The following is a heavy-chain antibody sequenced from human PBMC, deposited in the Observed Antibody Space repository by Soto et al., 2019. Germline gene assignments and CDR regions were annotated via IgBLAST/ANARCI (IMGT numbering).Heavy chain of an antibody. CDR1: GFTFSSYA. CDR2: ISGSGGST. Sequence: GGSLRLSCAASGFTFSSYAMSWVRQAPGKGLEWVSAISGSGGSTYYADSVKGRFTISRDNSKNTLYLQMNSLRAEDTAVYYCAKVLPSYAIVLSYFDYWGQGTLVTVSS. V-gene: IGHV3-23*01. CDR3: AKVLPSYAIVLSYFDY. J-gene: IGHJ4*02. D-gene: IGHD2-8*01.